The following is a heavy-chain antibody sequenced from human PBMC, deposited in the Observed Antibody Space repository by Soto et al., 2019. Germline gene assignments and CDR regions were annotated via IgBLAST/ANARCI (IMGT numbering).Heavy chain of an antibody. Sequence: PSETLSLTCTVSGGSISSSSYYWGWIRQPPGKGLEWIGSIYYSGSTYYNPSLKSRVTISVDTSKNQFSLKLSSVTAADTAVYYCARVPGYSSGWYYFDYWGQGTLVTVSS. CDR1: GGSISSSSYY. V-gene: IGHV4-39*01. J-gene: IGHJ4*02. CDR2: IYYSGST. CDR3: ARVPGYSSGWYYFDY. D-gene: IGHD6-19*01.